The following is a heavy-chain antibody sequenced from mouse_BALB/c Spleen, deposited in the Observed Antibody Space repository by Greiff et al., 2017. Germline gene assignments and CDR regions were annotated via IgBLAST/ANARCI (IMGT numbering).Heavy chain of an antibody. CDR2: IRNKANGYTT. V-gene: IGHV7-3*02. D-gene: IGHD1-1*01. CDR3: ARHGVITTVPTTVVAGDFWYFDV. CDR1: GFTFTDYY. Sequence: EVQGVESGGGLVQPGGSLRLSCATSGFTFTDYYMSWVRQPPGKALEWLGFIRNKANGYTTEYSASVKGRFTISRDNSQSILYLQMNTLRAEDSATYYCARHGVITTVPTTVVAGDFWYFDVWGAGTTVTVSS. J-gene: IGHJ1*01.